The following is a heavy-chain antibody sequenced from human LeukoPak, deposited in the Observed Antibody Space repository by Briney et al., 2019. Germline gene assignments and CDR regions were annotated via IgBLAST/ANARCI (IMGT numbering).Heavy chain of an antibody. CDR3: AGNRGLGRDY. Sequence: SETLSLTCAVYGGSFSGYYWSWIRQPPGKGLEWIGEINHSGSTNYNPSLKSRLTISVDTSKNQFSLKLSSVTAADTAVYYCAGNRGLGRDYWGQGTLVTVSS. J-gene: IGHJ4*02. V-gene: IGHV4-34*01. CDR2: INHSGST. CDR1: GGSFSGYY. D-gene: IGHD4-23*01.